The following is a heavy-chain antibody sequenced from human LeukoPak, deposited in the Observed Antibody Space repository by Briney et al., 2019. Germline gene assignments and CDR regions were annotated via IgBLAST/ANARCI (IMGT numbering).Heavy chain of an antibody. CDR3: ARDRVEYSYAHNFDY. CDR1: GGTFSSYA. Sequence: SVKVSCKASGGTFSSYAISWVRQAPGQGLEWMGRIIPIFGTANYAQKFQGRVTIPTDESTSTAYMELSSLRSEDTAVYYCARDRVEYSYAHNFDYWGQGTLVTVSS. CDR2: IIPIFGTA. J-gene: IGHJ4*02. V-gene: IGHV1-69*05. D-gene: IGHD5-18*01.